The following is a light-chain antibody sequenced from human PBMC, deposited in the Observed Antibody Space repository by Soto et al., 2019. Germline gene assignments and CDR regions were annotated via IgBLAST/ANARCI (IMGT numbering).Light chain of an antibody. Sequence: DIQITQSPSTLSASVGDRVTITCRASQSISSWLAWYQQKPGKAPKLLIYKASSLESGVPSRFSGSGSGTDFTLTISSLQPEDFATYYCQQLHDYPITFGQGTRLEIK. V-gene: IGKV1-5*03. CDR3: QQLHDYPIT. CDR2: KAS. CDR1: QSISSW. J-gene: IGKJ5*01.